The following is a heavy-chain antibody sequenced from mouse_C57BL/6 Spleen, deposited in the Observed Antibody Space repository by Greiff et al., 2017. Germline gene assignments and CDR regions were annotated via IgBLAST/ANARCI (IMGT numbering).Heavy chain of an antibody. CDR2: INPSNGGT. D-gene: IGHD1-1*01. V-gene: IGHV1-53*01. Sequence: QVQLQQPGTELVKPGASVKLSCKASGYTFTSYWMHWVKQRPGQGLEWIGNINPSNGGTNYDEKFKSKATLTVDKSSSTSYMQLRSLTSEDSAVYYCARATVHYGSNKCFDYWGQGTTLTVSA. J-gene: IGHJ2*01. CDR1: GYTFTSYW. CDR3: ARATVHYGSNKCFDY.